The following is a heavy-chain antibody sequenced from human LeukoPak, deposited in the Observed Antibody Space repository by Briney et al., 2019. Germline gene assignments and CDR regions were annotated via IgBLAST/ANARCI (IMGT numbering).Heavy chain of an antibody. Sequence: GGSLRLSCAAPGFTFSSYGMHWVRQAPGKGLEWVAFIRNDGSNKYYGDSVKGRFTISRDPSKNTVYLQMDSLRPDDTALYYCAKERFDPWDQGTLVIVSS. J-gene: IGHJ5*02. V-gene: IGHV3-30*02. CDR3: AKERFDP. CDR2: IRNDGSNK. CDR1: GFTFSSYG.